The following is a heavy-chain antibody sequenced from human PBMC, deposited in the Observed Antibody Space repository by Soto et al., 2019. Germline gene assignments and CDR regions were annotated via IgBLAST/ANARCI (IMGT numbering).Heavy chain of an antibody. V-gene: IGHV1-69*13. CDR1: GGTFSSYA. Sequence: GASVKVSCKASGGTFSSYAISWVRQAPGQGLEWMGGIIPIFGTANYAQKFQGRVTITADESTSTAYMELSSLRSEDTAVYYCARSSFDMTTIFGVVPAFDYWDQGTLVTVSS. D-gene: IGHD3-3*01. CDR2: IIPIFGTA. J-gene: IGHJ4*02. CDR3: ARSSFDMTTIFGVVPAFDY.